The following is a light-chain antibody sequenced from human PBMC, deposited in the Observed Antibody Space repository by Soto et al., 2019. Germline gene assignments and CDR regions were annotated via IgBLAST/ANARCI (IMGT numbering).Light chain of an antibody. CDR3: QQRFIWPPLT. Sequence: EIVLTQSPATLSLSPGERATLSCRASESVRSYLAWYQQKSGQAPRLLIYDASTRAAGIPARFSGSGSGTAFTLTISSLEPEDFAVYYCQQRFIWPPLTFGQGTRLEIK. CDR2: DAS. CDR1: ESVRSY. J-gene: IGKJ5*01. V-gene: IGKV3-11*01.